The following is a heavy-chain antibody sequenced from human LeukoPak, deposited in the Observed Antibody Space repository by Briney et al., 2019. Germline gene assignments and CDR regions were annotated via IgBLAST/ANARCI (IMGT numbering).Heavy chain of an antibody. CDR3: ARGRRVGATTFGIASHRGFDY. D-gene: IGHD1-26*01. CDR1: GGSFSGYY. V-gene: IGHV4-34*01. Sequence: PSETLSLTCAVYGGSFSGYYWSWIRQPPGKGLEWIGEINHSGSTNYNPSLKSRVTISVDTSKNQFSLKLSSVTAADTAVYYCARGRRVGATTFGIASHRGFDYWGQGTLVTVSS. J-gene: IGHJ4*02. CDR2: INHSGST.